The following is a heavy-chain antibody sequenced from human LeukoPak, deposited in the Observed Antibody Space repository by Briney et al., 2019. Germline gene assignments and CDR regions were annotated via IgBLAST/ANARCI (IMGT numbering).Heavy chain of an antibody. CDR2: IYYTGNT. D-gene: IGHD1-14*01. Sequence: SETLSLTCTVSGGSISDYYWSWIRQPPGKGLEWIGYIYYTGNTIYNPSLKSRVSMSVDTSKNQISLKLSSVTAADTALYYCARGYNTFNIWGQGTMVTVSS. CDR1: GGSISDYY. CDR3: ARGYNTFNI. V-gene: IGHV4-59*08. J-gene: IGHJ3*02.